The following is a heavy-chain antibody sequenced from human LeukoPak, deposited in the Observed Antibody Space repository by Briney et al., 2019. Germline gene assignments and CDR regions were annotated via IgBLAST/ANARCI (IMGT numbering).Heavy chain of an antibody. V-gene: IGHV3-23*01. D-gene: IGHD6-19*01. CDR3: AKRSFGEQWLVFVVSFDY. CDR1: GFTFSSYA. Sequence: GGSLRLSCAASGFTFSSYAMSWVRQAPGKGLEWVSAIRGSGGSTYYADSVKGRFTISRDNSKNTLYLQMNSLRAEDTAVYYCAKRSFGEQWLVFVVSFDYWGQGTLVTVSS. J-gene: IGHJ4*02. CDR2: IRGSGGST.